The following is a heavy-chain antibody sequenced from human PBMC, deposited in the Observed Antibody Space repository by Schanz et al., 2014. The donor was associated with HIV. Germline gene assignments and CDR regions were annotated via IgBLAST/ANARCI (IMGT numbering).Heavy chain of an antibody. CDR1: GYTFTSYG. D-gene: IGHD2-21*01. CDR3: ARGGYYRGVGDYYVTTFDY. V-gene: IGHV1-18*01. Sequence: QVQLVLSGAEVKRPGASVKVSCKASGYTFTSYGITWVRQAPGQGLEWMGWISTYNGNTIYAQKFQGRVTMTTDTSTSTAYMELSSLRSDDTAVYYCARGGYYRGVGDYYVTTFDYWGRGTKVTVSS. J-gene: IGHJ3*01. CDR2: ISTYNGNT.